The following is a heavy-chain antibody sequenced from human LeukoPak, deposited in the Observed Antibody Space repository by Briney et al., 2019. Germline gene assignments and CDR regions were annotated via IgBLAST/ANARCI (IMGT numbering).Heavy chain of an antibody. D-gene: IGHD3-16*02. CDR1: GYTFTSYY. V-gene: IGHV1-46*01. CDR2: INPSGGST. J-gene: IGHJ3*02. CDR3: AREFSDDYVWGSYRYTGHDAFDI. Sequence: GASVKVSCKASGYTFTSYYMHWVRQATGQGLEWMGIINPSGGSTSYAQKFQGRVTMTRDTSISTAYMELSRLRSDDTAVYYCAREFSDDYVWGSYRYTGHDAFDIWGQGTMVTVSS.